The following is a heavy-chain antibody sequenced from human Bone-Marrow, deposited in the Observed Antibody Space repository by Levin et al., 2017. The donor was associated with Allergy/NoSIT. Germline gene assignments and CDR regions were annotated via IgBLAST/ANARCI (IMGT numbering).Heavy chain of an antibody. CDR2: FDPQDVKS. J-gene: IGHJ6*02. CDR1: GYTLSELS. Sequence: RGESLKISCKVSGYTLSELSMFWVRQTPGKGLEWVGGFDPQDVKSFYAQEFQGRVTMTEDTSTDTAYMELTSLRSEDTAIYYCATAGVFVGSVTTARGYYYGMDVWGQGTTVTVSS. V-gene: IGHV1-24*01. CDR3: ATAGVFVGSVTTARGYYYGMDV. D-gene: IGHD4-11*01.